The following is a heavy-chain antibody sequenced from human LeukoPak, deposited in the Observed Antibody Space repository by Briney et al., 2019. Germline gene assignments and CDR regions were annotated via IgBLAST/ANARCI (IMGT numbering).Heavy chain of an antibody. CDR3: ARDHSSSSGGGFDY. J-gene: IGHJ4*02. CDR1: GDGVSSNSAA. Sequence: SQTLSRNCAISGDGVSSNSAAWNWIRQSPSRGLEWLGRTYYRSKWYNDYAVSVKSRITINPDTSKNQFSLQLNSVTPEDTAVYYCARDHSSSSGGGFDYWGQGTMVTVSS. V-gene: IGHV6-1*01. D-gene: IGHD6-6*01. CDR2: TYYRSKWYN.